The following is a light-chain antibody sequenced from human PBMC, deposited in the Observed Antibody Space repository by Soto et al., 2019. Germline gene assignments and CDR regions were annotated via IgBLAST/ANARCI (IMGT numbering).Light chain of an antibody. CDR2: GAS. Sequence: EIVMTQSPATLSVSPGERATLSCRASQSVSSNLAWYQQKPGQAPRLLIYGASTRATGIPARFSGSGSGTESTLTISSLQSEDFAVYYCQQYNNWPTPLYTCGQGTKLEIK. V-gene: IGKV3-15*01. J-gene: IGKJ2*01. CDR1: QSVSSN. CDR3: QQYNNWPTPLYT.